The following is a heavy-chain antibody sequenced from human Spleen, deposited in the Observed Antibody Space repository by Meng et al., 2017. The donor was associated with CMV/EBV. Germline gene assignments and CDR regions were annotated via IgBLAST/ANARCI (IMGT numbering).Heavy chain of an antibody. V-gene: IGHV3-74*01. D-gene: IGHD2-15*01. CDR3: ARDVVEGSVWLGY. Sequence: GESLKISCAASGFTFSSYWMHWVRQAPGKGLVWVSRINGDGSSRSYGDSVKGRFTISRDNGKNTLYLQMNSLGAEDSAVYYCARDVVEGSVWLGYWGQGTLVTVSS. CDR1: GFTFSSYW. J-gene: IGHJ4*02. CDR2: INGDGSSR.